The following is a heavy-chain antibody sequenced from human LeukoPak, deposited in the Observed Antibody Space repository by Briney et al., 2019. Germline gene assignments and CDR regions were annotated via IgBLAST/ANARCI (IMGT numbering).Heavy chain of an antibody. Sequence: GGSLRLSCTHPGFTFSDYAMSLFRQAPGQGLEWVGFIRSKAYGGTTEYAASLKGRITISRGDSKTIAYLQMSRLKTEDTAVYYCSRGRRSPDSWGQGTLVTVSS. CDR2: IRSKAYGGTT. J-gene: IGHJ5*01. D-gene: IGHD5-24*01. CDR3: SRGRRSPDS. CDR1: GFTFSDYA. V-gene: IGHV3-49*03.